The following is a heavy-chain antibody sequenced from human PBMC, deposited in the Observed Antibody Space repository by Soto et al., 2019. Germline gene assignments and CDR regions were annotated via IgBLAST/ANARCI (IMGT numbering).Heavy chain of an antibody. CDR1: GGSISSGGYY. J-gene: IGHJ4*02. V-gene: IGHV4-31*03. Sequence: PSETLSLTCTVSGGSISSGGYYWSWIRQHPGKGLEWIGYIYYSGSTYYNPSLKSRVTISVDTSKNQFSLKLSSATAADTAVFYCARGSKNLRFLEWLLWFDYWGQGTLVTVSS. D-gene: IGHD3-3*01. CDR2: IYYSGST. CDR3: ARGSKNLRFLEWLLWFDY.